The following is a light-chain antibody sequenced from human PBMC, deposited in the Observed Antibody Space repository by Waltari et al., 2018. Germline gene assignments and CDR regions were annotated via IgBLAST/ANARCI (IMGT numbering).Light chain of an antibody. Sequence: QSALTQPASVSGSPGQSITISCTGTSSDVGGNNYVSWYQQHPGKAPKLIIYYFSNRSSGVSKGCAGSKSGNTASLTISGLQAEDEADYYCASYISSSTLELFGGGTSLTVL. J-gene: IGLJ2*01. CDR1: SSDVGGNNY. CDR2: YFS. CDR3: ASYISSSTLEL. V-gene: IGLV2-14*03.